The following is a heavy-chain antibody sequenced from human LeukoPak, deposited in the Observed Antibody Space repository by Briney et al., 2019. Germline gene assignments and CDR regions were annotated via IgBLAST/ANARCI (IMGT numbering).Heavy chain of an antibody. CDR3: ARDRYSSSSPTYYYYYYMDV. J-gene: IGHJ6*03. CDR1: GGTFSSYA. V-gene: IGHV1-69*13. D-gene: IGHD6-6*01. CDR2: IIPIFGTA. Sequence: SVKVSCKASGGTFSSYAISWVRQAPGQGLEWMGGIIPIFGTANYAQKFQGRVTITADESTSTAYMELSSLRSEDTAVYYCARDRYSSSSPTYYYYYYMDVWGKGTTVTVSS.